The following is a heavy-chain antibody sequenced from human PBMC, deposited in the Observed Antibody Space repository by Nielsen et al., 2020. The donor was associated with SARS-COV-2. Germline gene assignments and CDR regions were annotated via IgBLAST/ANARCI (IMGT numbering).Heavy chain of an antibody. D-gene: IGHD3-9*01. CDR2: IYYSGST. Sequence: SETLSLTCTVSGGSISSGGYYWSWIRQHPGKGLEWIGYIYYSGSTYYNPSLKSRVTISVDTSKNQFSLKLSSVTATDTAVYYCARGEVTDYFGYYYGMDVWGQGTTVTVSS. CDR3: ARGEVTDYFGYYYGMDV. CDR1: GGSISSGGYY. V-gene: IGHV4-31*03. J-gene: IGHJ6*02.